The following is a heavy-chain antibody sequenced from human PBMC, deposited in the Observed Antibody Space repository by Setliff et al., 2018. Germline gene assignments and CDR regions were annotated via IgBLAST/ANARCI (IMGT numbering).Heavy chain of an antibody. V-gene: IGHV4-4*07. CDR2: ISTSGST. CDR3: ARDTGWYYFDY. J-gene: IGHJ4*02. CDR1: GGSISIYF. Sequence: SETLSLTCSVSGGSISIYFWNWIRQPAGKGLEWFGRISTSGSTTYNPSLKSRVTMSVDTSKNHFSLKLSSVTAADTAVYYCARDTGWYYFDYWGQGTLVTVSS. D-gene: IGHD6-19*01.